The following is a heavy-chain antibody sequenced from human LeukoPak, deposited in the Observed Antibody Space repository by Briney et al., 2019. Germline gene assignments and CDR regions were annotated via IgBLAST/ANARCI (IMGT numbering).Heavy chain of an antibody. J-gene: IGHJ6*02. CDR1: GFTFSSYW. D-gene: IGHD3-22*01. CDR3: ARDGPSGYYSFHYYYGMDV. V-gene: IGHV3-7*01. CDR2: IKQDGSEK. Sequence: PGGSLRLSCAASGFTFSSYWMSWVRQAPGKGLEWVANIKQDGSEKYYVDSVKGRFTISRDNAKNSLYLQINSLRAEDTAVYYCARDGPSGYYSFHYYYGMDVWGQGTTVTVSS.